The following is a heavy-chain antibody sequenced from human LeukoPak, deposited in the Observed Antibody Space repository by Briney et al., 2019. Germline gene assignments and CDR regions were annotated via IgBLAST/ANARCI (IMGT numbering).Heavy chain of an antibody. CDR2: MNPNSGNT. V-gene: IGHV1-8*01. CDR1: GYTFTSYD. D-gene: IGHD4-17*01. CDR3: ARPPPAYGDYSYYYYGMDV. Sequence: ASVKVSCKASGYTFTSYDINWVRQATGQGLECMGWMNPNSGNTGYAQKFQGRVTMTRNTSISTAYMELSSLRSEDTAVYYCARPPPAYGDYSYYYYGMDVWGQGTTVTVSS. J-gene: IGHJ6*02.